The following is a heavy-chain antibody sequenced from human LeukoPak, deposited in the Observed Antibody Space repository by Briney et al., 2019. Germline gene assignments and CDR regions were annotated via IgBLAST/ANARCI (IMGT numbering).Heavy chain of an antibody. V-gene: IGHV6-1*01. CDR1: GDSVSSNSAV. Sequence: SQTLSLTCAISGDSVSSNSAVWNWIRQSPSRGLEWLGRTYYRSKWYNDSAVSVKRRITNNPDTSKNQFSLQLNSVTPEDTAVYYCARASGATPLFDYWGQGTLVTVSS. J-gene: IGHJ4*02. CDR2: TYYRSKWYN. CDR3: ARASGATPLFDY. D-gene: IGHD1-26*01.